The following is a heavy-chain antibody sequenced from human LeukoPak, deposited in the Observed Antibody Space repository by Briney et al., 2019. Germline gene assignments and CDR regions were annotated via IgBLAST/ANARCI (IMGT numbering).Heavy chain of an antibody. D-gene: IGHD3-22*01. Sequence: EASVKVSCKASGGTFSSYAISWVRQAPGQGLEWMGRIIPILDITNYAQKFQGRVTITADKSTSTAYMELSSLRSEDTAVYHCARDRSGVITHDAFDIWGQGTMVTVSS. J-gene: IGHJ3*02. V-gene: IGHV1-69*04. CDR2: IIPILDIT. CDR1: GGTFSSYA. CDR3: ARDRSGVITHDAFDI.